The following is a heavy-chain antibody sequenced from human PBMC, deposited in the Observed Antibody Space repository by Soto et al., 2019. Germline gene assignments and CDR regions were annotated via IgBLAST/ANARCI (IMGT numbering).Heavy chain of an antibody. D-gene: IGHD2-8*01. CDR1: GGSFSGYY. CDR2: INHSGST. J-gene: IGHJ3*02. Sequence: SETLSLTCAVYGGSFSGYYWSWIRQPPGKGLEWIGEINHSGSTNYNPSLKSRVTISVDTSKNQFSLKLSSVTAADTAVYYCARGYIVLMVYAMGSGAFDIWGQGTMVTVSS. CDR3: ARGYIVLMVYAMGSGAFDI. V-gene: IGHV4-34*01.